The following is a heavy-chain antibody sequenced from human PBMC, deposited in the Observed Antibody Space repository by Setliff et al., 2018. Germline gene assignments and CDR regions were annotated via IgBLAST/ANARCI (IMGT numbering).Heavy chain of an antibody. Sequence: ASVKVSCKASGYTFRNYAFAWVRQAPGQGLEWVGWISVYDGDTDYAQKFQGRVTLTTDTSTSTAYMELRSLTSDDSAFYYCARAPSVELVTIRTNSWFTYWGQGTLVTVSS. CDR3: ARAPSVELVTIRTNSWFTY. J-gene: IGHJ4*02. CDR1: GYTFRNYA. V-gene: IGHV1-18*01. D-gene: IGHD5-18*01. CDR2: ISVYDGDT.